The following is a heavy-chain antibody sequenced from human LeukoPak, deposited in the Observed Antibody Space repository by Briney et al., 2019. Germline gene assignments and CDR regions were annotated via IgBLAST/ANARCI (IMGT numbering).Heavy chain of an antibody. V-gene: IGHV3-30*02. J-gene: IGHJ6*03. D-gene: IGHD3-10*02. Sequence: GGSLRLSCAGSGGTFSNYGMEWVRHEPRKGLEWVSFIRYDVSDKYYADSLQGRFIISTENSNKTGYLQMNSPRAEETRVYYCAKVFDYHCMDVWGKGTTVIVSS. CDR3: AKVFDYHCMDV. CDR1: GGTFSNYG. CDR2: IRYDVSDK.